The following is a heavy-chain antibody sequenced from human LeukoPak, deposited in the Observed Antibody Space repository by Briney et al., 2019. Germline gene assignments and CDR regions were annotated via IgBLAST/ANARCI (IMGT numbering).Heavy chain of an antibody. Sequence: GGSLRLSCAASGFTFSSYEMNWVRQAPGKGLEWVSYISSSGSTIYYADSLKGRFTISRDNAKNSLYLQMNSLRAEDTAVYYCARTPGYYYYYMDVWGKGTTVTVSS. CDR2: ISSSGSTI. V-gene: IGHV3-48*03. J-gene: IGHJ6*03. CDR3: ARTPGYYYYYMDV. CDR1: GFTFSSYE.